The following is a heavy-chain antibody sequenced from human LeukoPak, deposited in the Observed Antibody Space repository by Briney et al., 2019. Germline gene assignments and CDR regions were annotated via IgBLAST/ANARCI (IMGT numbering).Heavy chain of an antibody. CDR1: GFTFSSYT. V-gene: IGHV3-48*01. J-gene: IGHJ4*02. CDR2: ITSSSSTI. CDR3: ARGGSGWPDDY. Sequence: GGSLRLSCAASGFTFSSYTMNWVRQAPGKGLEWVSYITSSSSTIYYADSVKGRFTISRDNAKNSLFLQMNSLRAEDTAVYYCARGGSGWPDDYWGQGTLVTVSS. D-gene: IGHD6-19*01.